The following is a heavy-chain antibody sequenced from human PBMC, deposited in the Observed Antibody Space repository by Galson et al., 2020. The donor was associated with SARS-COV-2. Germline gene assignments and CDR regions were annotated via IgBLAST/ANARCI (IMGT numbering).Heavy chain of an antibody. V-gene: IGHV3-7*01. CDR2: IAHDGSDK. Sequence: GESLKISCAASGFSFGSYWMAWVRQAPGKGLEWLANIAHDGSDKNYVDSVRDRITISRDNARNSLYLQMNSLRVDDTAVYYCASGHWYFDLWGRGTLVTVSS. J-gene: IGHJ2*01. CDR1: GFSFGSYW. CDR3: ASGHWYFDL.